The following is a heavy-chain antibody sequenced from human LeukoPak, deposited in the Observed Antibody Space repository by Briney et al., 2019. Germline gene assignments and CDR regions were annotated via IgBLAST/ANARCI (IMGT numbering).Heavy chain of an antibody. CDR2: ISSSSSYI. D-gene: IGHD5-18*01. J-gene: IGHJ4*02. CDR3: ARDPNTSLDY. Sequence: GGSLRLSCAASGFTFSSYSMNWARQAPGKGLEWVSSISSSSSYIYYADSVKGRFTISRDNAKNSLYLQMNSLRAEDTAVYYCARDPNTSLDYWGQGTLVTVSS. V-gene: IGHV3-21*01. CDR1: GFTFSSYS.